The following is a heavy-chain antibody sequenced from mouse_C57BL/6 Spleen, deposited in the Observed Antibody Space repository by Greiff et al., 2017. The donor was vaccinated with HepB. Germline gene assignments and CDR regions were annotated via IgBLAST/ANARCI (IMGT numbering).Heavy chain of an antibody. V-gene: IGHV5-4*01. CDR1: GFTFSSYA. CDR3: ARDRITRVFGY. Sequence: EVQVVESGGGLVKPGGSLKLSCAASGFTFSSYAMSWVRQTPEKRLEWVATISDGGSYTYYPDNVKGRFTISRDNAKNNLYLQMSHLKSEDTAMYYCARDRITRVFGYWGQGTTLTVSS. D-gene: IGHD1-1*01. J-gene: IGHJ2*01. CDR2: ISDGGSYT.